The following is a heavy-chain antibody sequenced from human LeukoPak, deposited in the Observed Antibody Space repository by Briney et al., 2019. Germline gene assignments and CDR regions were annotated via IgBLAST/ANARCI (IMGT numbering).Heavy chain of an antibody. Sequence: PGGSLRLSCAASGFTVSSNYVSWVRQAPGKGLEWVSEIYSDGSTYYAASVKGRFSISRDNSKNTVYLQMNRLRAEDTAVYYCARDLREHGVFDIWGQGTMVTVSS. D-gene: IGHD1-26*01. V-gene: IGHV3-53*01. CDR1: GFTVSSNY. CDR3: ARDLREHGVFDI. CDR2: IYSDGST. J-gene: IGHJ3*02.